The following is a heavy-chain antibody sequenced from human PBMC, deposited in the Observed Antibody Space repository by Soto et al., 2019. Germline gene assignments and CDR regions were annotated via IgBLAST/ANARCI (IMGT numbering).Heavy chain of an antibody. Sequence: QVQLVQSGTEVKKPGASVKVSCKPSGITFTTYAIHWVRQAPGQGLEWMGWINAGNGNTRYSQKFQGRVTLTRDTSASTAYMDLSSLTSEDAAIYYCARAISGYVTWGQGTLVTVSS. CDR1: GITFTTYA. J-gene: IGHJ5*02. CDR2: INAGNGNT. V-gene: IGHV1-3*01. CDR3: ARAISGYVT. D-gene: IGHD5-12*01.